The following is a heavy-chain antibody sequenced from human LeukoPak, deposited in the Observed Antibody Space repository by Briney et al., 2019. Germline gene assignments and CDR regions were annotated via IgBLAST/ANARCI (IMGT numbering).Heavy chain of an antibody. CDR2: ISSSGSTI. CDR3: AELGITMIGGV. Sequence: GTSLRLSCAASGFTFSNYGMQWVRQAPGKGLEWVSYISSSGSTIYYADSVKGRFTISRDNAKNSLYLQMNSLRAEDTAVYYCAELGITMIGGVWGKGTTVTISS. J-gene: IGHJ6*04. CDR1: GFTFSNYG. V-gene: IGHV3-48*03. D-gene: IGHD3-10*02.